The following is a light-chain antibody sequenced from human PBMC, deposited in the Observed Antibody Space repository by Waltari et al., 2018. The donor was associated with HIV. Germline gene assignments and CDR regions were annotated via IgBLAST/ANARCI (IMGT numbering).Light chain of an antibody. CDR3: QSADNSGSYSVV. CDR2: RND. CDR1: RSNIGTTY. V-gene: IGLV1-47*01. J-gene: IGLJ2*01. Sequence: QSVLTQPPSASGTPGQRVTISCFGGRSNIGTTYVYWYQQFPGTAPRLLIARNDQRPSGVPNRFSGSKSGTSASLTISGLRSEDEADYYCQSADNSGSYSVVFGGGTKLSVL.